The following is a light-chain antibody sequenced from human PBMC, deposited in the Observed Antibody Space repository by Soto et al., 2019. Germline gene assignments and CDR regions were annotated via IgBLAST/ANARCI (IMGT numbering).Light chain of an antibody. J-gene: IGLJ1*01. CDR3: SSSAGTTGNFFYV. CDR2: QVT. CDR1: SSDVGAYNY. Sequence: QSALTQPPSASGSPGQSVTISCTGTSSDVGAYNYVSWYQQHPGKAPKLIIYQVTKRLSGVPDRFSASKSGNTASLTVSGLQAEDEADYYCSSSAGTTGNFFYVFGTGTKVTVL. V-gene: IGLV2-8*01.